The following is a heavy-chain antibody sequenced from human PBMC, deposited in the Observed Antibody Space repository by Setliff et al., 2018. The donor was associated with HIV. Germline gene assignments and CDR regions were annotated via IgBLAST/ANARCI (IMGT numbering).Heavy chain of an antibody. CDR3: ATSRVVRRVPLPFDY. V-gene: IGHV1-69-2*01. D-gene: IGHD3-10*01. Sequence: ASVKVSCKASGYTFTGYYLHWVRQAPGKGLEWMGRIDPVNGETTYAENFQGRVAITADTSTDTAYLKLSSLKSDDTAVYYCATSRVVRRVPLPFDYWGQGTLVTVSS. CDR2: IDPVNGET. CDR1: GYTFTGYY. J-gene: IGHJ4*01.